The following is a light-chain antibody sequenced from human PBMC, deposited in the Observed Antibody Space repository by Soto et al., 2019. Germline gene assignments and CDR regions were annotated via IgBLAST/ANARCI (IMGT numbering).Light chain of an antibody. CDR2: DVY. Sequence: QSALTQPRSVSGSPRQSVTISCTGTSSDVGAYDYVSWYQQHPGKAPKLMIYDVYKRPSGVPDRFSGSKSGNTASLTISGLQSEDEADYYCASWDDSLNGPVFGTGTKLTVL. J-gene: IGLJ1*01. CDR3: ASWDDSLNGPV. V-gene: IGLV2-11*01. CDR1: SSDVGAYDY.